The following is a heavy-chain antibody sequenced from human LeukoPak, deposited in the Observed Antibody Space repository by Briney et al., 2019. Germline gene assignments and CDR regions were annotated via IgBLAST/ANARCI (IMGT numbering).Heavy chain of an antibody. CDR2: IYTRGST. CDR1: GGSISSYY. D-gene: IGHD6-19*01. CDR3: AGVYSSGWTFDY. V-gene: IGHV4-4*07. J-gene: IGHJ4*02. Sequence: SETLSLTCTVSGGSISSYYWSWIRQPAGKGLEWIGRIYTRGSTNYNPSLKSRATMSVDTSKSQFSLKLSSVTAADTAVYYCAGVYSSGWTFDYWGQGTLVTVSS.